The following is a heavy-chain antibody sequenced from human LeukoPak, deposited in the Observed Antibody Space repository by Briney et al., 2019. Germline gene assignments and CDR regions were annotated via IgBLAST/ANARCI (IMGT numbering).Heavy chain of an antibody. J-gene: IGHJ5*02. CDR3: ARPSYYYGSGSYLHWFDP. CDR1: GYTFTSYA. D-gene: IGHD3-10*01. Sequence: ASVTVSCTASGYTFTSYAMHWVRQAPGQRLEWMGWINAGNGNTKYSQKFQGRVTITRDTSASTAYMELSSLRSEDTAVYYCARPSYYYGSGSYLHWFDPWGQGTLVTVSS. V-gene: IGHV1-3*01. CDR2: INAGNGNT.